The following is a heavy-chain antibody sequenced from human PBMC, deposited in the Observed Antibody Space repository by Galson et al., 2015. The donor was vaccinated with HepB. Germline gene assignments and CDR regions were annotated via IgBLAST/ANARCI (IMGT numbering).Heavy chain of an antibody. CDR2: IYPGDSDT. D-gene: IGHD3-22*01. J-gene: IGHJ4*02. CDR1: GYSFTSYW. V-gene: IGHV5-51*01. Sequence: QSGAEVKKPGESLKISCKGSGYSFTSYWIGWVRQMPGKGLEWMGIIYPGDSDTRYSPSYQGQVTISADKSISTAYLQWSSLKASDTAMYYCASATYYYDSSGYSHFDYWGQGTLVTVSS. CDR3: ASATYYYDSSGYSHFDY.